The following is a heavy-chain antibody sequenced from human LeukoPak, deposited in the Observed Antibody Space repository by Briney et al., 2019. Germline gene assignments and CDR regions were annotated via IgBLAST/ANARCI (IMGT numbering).Heavy chain of an antibody. D-gene: IGHD3-22*01. Sequence: GGSLRLSCAASGFTFSSYAMHWVRQAPGKGLEWVAVISYDGSNKYYADSVKGRFTISRDNSKNTLYLQMNSLRAEDTAVYYCAKDTNTMIVVDHYGMDVWGQGTTVTVSS. J-gene: IGHJ6*02. CDR3: AKDTNTMIVVDHYGMDV. V-gene: IGHV3-30-3*01. CDR1: GFTFSSYA. CDR2: ISYDGSNK.